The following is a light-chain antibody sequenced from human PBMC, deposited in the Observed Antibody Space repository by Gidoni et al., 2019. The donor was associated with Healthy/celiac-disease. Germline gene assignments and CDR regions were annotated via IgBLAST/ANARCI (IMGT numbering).Light chain of an antibody. J-gene: IGKJ1*01. CDR2: SAS. Sequence: AIRMTQSPSSLSASTGDRVTITCRASQGIDSHLAWYQQKSGKASKLLIYSASTLQSGVPSRFSGSGSGTDFTLTISCLQSEDFATYYCQQYYSYPPWTFGQGTKVEIK. V-gene: IGKV1-8*01. CDR1: QGIDSH. CDR3: QQYYSYPPWT.